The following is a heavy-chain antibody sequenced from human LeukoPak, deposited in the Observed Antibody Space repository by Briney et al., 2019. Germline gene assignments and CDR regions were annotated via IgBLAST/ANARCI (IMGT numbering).Heavy chain of an antibody. D-gene: IGHD2-8*01. CDR3: ARRICTNGVCSFDY. J-gene: IGHJ4*02. Sequence: SETLSLTCTVSGGSISSYYWSWIRQPPGKGLEWIGYIYYSGSTNYNPSLKSRVTISVDTSKNQFSLKLSSVTAADTAVYYCARRICTNGVCSFDYWGQGTLVTVPS. V-gene: IGHV4-59*08. CDR2: IYYSGST. CDR1: GGSISSYY.